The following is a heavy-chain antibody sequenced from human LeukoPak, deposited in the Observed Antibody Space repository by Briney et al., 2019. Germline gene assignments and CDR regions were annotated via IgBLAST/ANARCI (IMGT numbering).Heavy chain of an antibody. CDR2: FDPEEGET. V-gene: IGHV1-24*01. CDR1: GYTXTELS. J-gene: IGHJ4*02. CDR3: ATDNILTGYSPKY. D-gene: IGHD3-9*01. Sequence: GASVRVSYKVSGYTXTELSMHGGGQTPGKGRGGMGGFDPEEGETVFAQKFQGRVTMTEDTSTDTAYMELSSLRSEDSAVYYCATDNILTGYSPKYWGQGTLVTVSS.